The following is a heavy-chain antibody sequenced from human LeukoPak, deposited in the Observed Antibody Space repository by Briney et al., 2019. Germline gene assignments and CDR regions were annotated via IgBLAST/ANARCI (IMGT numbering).Heavy chain of an antibody. Sequence: SETLSLTCAVYGGSFSGYYWSWIRQPPGKGLEWIGEINHRGSTNYSPSLKSRVTISVDTSKNQFSLKLSSVTAADTAVYYCARGLTPRSGSSDYWGQGTLVTVSS. J-gene: IGHJ4*02. CDR1: GGSFSGYY. D-gene: IGHD3-3*01. CDR2: INHRGST. CDR3: ARGLTPRSGSSDY. V-gene: IGHV4-34*01.